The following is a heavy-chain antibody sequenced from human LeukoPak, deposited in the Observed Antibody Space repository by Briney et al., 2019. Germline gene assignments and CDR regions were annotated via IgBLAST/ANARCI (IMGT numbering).Heavy chain of an antibody. Sequence: PGGSLRLSCAASGFTFDDYAMYWVRQAPEKGLEWVSGISWNSGTIGYADSVKGRFTISRDNAKNSLYLQMNSLRAEDTAVHYCARDPENTIFGVVPFDYWGQGTLVTVSS. J-gene: IGHJ4*02. CDR1: GFTFDDYA. V-gene: IGHV3-9*01. CDR3: ARDPENTIFGVVPFDY. D-gene: IGHD3-3*01. CDR2: ISWNSGTI.